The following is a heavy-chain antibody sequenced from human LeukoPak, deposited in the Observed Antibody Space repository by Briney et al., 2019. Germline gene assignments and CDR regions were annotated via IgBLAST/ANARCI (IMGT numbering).Heavy chain of an antibody. J-gene: IGHJ4*02. D-gene: IGHD5-18*01. CDR3: ARPVDTAMVSSHKY. CDR2: ISSSSSYI. Sequence: PGGSLRLSCAASGFTFSSYSMNWVRQAPGKGLEWVSSISSSSSYIYYADLVKGRFTISRDNAKNSLYLQMNSLRAEDTAVYYCARPVDTAMVSSHKYWGQGTLVTVSS. V-gene: IGHV3-21*01. CDR1: GFTFSSYS.